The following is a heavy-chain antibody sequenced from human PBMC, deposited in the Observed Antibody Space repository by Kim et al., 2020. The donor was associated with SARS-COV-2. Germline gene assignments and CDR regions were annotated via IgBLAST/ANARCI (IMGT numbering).Heavy chain of an antibody. CDR3: AKGKYQLLPLDY. D-gene: IGHD2-2*01. J-gene: IGHJ4*02. Sequence: YSADSVKGRFTTSRDNSKNTLYLQMNSLRAEDTAVYYCAKGKYQLLPLDYWGQGTLVTVSS. V-gene: IGHV3-23*01.